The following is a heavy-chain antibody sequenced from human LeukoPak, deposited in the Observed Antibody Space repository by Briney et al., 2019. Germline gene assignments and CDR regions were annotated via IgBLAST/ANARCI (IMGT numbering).Heavy chain of an antibody. CDR3: ARHSPVRFLDY. Sequence: SETLSLTRTVSGGSISSYYWSWIRQPPGKGLEWIGYIYYSGSTNYNPSLKSRVTISVDTSKNQFSLKLSSVTAADTAVYYCARHSPVRFLDYWGQGTLVTVSS. CDR2: IYYSGST. J-gene: IGHJ4*02. V-gene: IGHV4-59*08. CDR1: GGSISSYY. D-gene: IGHD3-3*01.